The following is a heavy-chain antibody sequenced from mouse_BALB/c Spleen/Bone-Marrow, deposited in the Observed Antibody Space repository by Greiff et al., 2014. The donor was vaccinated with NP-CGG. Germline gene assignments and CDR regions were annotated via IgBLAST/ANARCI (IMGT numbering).Heavy chain of an antibody. CDR3: ARSGGYDYFDY. Sequence: QVQLKESGAELVRPGVSVKISCKGSGYTFTDYAMHWVKQSHAKSLEWIGVISTYHGDASYNQKFKGKATMTVDKSSSTAYMELARLTSEDSAIYYGARSGGYDYFDYGGQGTTLTVST. D-gene: IGHD2-2*01. V-gene: IGHV1S137*01. J-gene: IGHJ2*01. CDR2: ISTYHGDA. CDR1: GYTFTDYA.